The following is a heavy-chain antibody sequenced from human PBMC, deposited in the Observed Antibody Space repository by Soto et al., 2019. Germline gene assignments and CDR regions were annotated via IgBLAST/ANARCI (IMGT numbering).Heavy chain of an antibody. CDR1: GDSVSSNSAA. V-gene: IGHV6-1*01. D-gene: IGHD3-3*01. CDR2: TYYRSKWYN. CDR3: ASRLRLLEWSERGANYYYGMDV. Sequence: SQTLSLTCAISGDSVSSNSAAWNWIRQSPSRGLEWLGRTYYRSKWYNDYAVSVKSRITINPDTSKNQFSLQLNSVTPEDTAVYYCASRLRLLEWSERGANYYYGMDVWGQGTTVTVSS. J-gene: IGHJ6*02.